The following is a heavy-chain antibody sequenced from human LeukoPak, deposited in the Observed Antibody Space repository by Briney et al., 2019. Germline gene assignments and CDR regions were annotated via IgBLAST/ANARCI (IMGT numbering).Heavy chain of an antibody. CDR3: ARPVVRGVFCAFDI. J-gene: IGHJ3*02. CDR2: INPNSGGT. CDR1: GYTFTSYD. Sequence: GASVKVSCKASGYTFTSYDINWVRQAPGQGLEWMGWINPNSGGTNYAQKFQGRVTMTRDTSISTAYMELSRLRSDDTAVYYCARPVVRGVFCAFDIWGQGTMVTVSS. D-gene: IGHD3-10*01. V-gene: IGHV1-2*02.